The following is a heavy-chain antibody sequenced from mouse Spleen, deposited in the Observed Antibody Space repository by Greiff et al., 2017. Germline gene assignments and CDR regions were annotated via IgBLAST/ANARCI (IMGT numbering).Heavy chain of an antibody. D-gene: IGHD2-2*01. CDR2: ISSGSSTI. CDR1: GFTFSDYG. V-gene: IGHV5-17*01. J-gene: IGHJ3*01. CDR3: ARAVGYGYDGPWFAY. Sequence: EVMLVESGGGLVKPGGSLKLSCAASGFTFSDYGMHWVRQAPEKGLEWVAYISSGSSTIYYADTVKGRFTISRDNAKNTLFLQMTSLRSEDTAMYYCARAVGYGYDGPWFAYWGQGTLVTVSA.